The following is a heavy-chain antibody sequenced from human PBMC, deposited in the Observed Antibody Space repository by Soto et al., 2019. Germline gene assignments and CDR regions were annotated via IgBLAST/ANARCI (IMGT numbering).Heavy chain of an antibody. Sequence: GGSLRLSCAASGFTFSSYAMSWVRQAPGKGLEWVSAISGSGGSTYYADSVKGRFTISRDNSKNTLYLQMNSLRAEDKAVYYCAKQPYGDYDGDWFDPWGQGTLVTVSS. V-gene: IGHV3-23*01. CDR3: AKQPYGDYDGDWFDP. J-gene: IGHJ5*02. CDR1: GFTFSSYA. D-gene: IGHD4-17*01. CDR2: ISGSGGST.